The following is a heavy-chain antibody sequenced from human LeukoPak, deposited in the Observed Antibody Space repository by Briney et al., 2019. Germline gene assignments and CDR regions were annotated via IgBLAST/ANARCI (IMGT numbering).Heavy chain of an antibody. Sequence: PSETLSLTCTVSGGFISSYYWSWIRQPPGKGLEWIGYIYYSGSTNYNPSLKSRVTISVDTSKNQFSLKLSSVTAADTAVYYCARSYGVISGFGYWGQGTLVTVSS. J-gene: IGHJ4*02. D-gene: IGHD4-17*01. CDR2: IYYSGST. V-gene: IGHV4-59*01. CDR1: GGFISSYY. CDR3: ARSYGVISGFGY.